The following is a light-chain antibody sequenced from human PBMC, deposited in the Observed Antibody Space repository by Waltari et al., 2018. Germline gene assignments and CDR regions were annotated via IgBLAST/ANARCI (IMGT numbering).Light chain of an antibody. J-gene: IGKJ4*01. CDR3: QQYDSIVLT. CDR2: GVS. V-gene: IGKV3-20*01. CDR1: QIGSCIP. Sequence: EIALTQSPGILSLSPGERATLSCRASQIGSCIPLRWYQQKAGQPPRLLIYGVSSRATGVPDRFSGSGSGTDFTLTISRLEPEDFAVYYCQQYDSIVLTFGGGTKVEI.